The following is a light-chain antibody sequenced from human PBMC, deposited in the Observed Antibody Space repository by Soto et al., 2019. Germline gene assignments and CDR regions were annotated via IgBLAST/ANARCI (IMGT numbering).Light chain of an antibody. J-gene: IGLJ2*01. Sequence: QSALTQPRSVSGSPGQSVTISCTGTSSDVGGYNYVSWYQQHPGKAPKLMIYDVSQRPSGVPDRFSGSKSGNTASLTISGLQSEDEADYYCCAYARNYTVFGGGTKRTVL. CDR1: SSDVGGYNY. CDR3: CAYARNYTV. CDR2: DVS. V-gene: IGLV2-11*01.